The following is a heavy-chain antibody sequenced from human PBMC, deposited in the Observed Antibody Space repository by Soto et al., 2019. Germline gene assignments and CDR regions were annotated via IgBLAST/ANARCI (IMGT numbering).Heavy chain of an antibody. CDR3: GKRRGQQLENWQFDV. CDR1: GFSFSDRA. J-gene: IGHJ2*01. D-gene: IGHD1-1*01. Sequence: EVQLLESGGGLVQPGGSPRLSCVASGFSFSDRAMAWVRQAPGKGLEWVSDISSDGGGTFYADSVKGRSTISRDNVKKTVHLQMNRLRDEDTATYYCGKRRGQQLENWQFDVWGRGSLVSVAS. CDR2: ISSDGGGT. V-gene: IGHV3-23*01.